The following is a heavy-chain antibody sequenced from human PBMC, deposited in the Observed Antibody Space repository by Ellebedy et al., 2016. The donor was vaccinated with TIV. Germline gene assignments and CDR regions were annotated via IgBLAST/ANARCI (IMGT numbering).Heavy chain of an antibody. CDR1: GGTFSSYV. CDR3: ARSAYSSPFYFKYYYNGMDV. Sequence: AASVKVSCKASGGTFSSYVISWVRQAPGQGLDWMGRIIPILGITNYAQKFQGRVTMTRSSYISTVYMELSSLRSEDTAVYYCARSAYSSPFYFKYYYNGMDVWGQGTTVTVSS. D-gene: IGHD6-19*01. V-gene: IGHV1-69*04. J-gene: IGHJ6*02. CDR2: IIPILGIT.